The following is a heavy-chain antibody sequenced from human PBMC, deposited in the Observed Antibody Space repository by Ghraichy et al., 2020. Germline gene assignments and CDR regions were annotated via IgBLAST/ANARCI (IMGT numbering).Heavy chain of an antibody. CDR2: ISGSGGST. D-gene: IGHD3-9*01. Sequence: GGSLRLSCAASGFTFSSYAMSWVRQAPGKGLEWVSAISGSGGSTYYADSVKGRFTISRDNSKNTLYLQMNSLRAEDTAVYYCAKDIDILTGYYYFDYWGQGTLVTVSS. CDR3: AKDIDILTGYYYFDY. V-gene: IGHV3-23*01. J-gene: IGHJ4*02. CDR1: GFTFSSYA.